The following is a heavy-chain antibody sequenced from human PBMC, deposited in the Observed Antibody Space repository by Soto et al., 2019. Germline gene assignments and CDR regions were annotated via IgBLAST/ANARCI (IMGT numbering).Heavy chain of an antibody. CDR3: ARDYCSGGSCPLYMDV. CDR2: IWYDGSNK. V-gene: IGHV3-33*01. CDR1: GFTFSSYG. Sequence: GGSLRLSCAASGFTFSSYGMHWVRQAPGKGLEWVAVIWYDGSNKYYADSVKGRFTISRDNSKNTLYLQMNSLRAEDTAVYYCARDYCSGGSCPLYMDVWGKGTTVTVSS. J-gene: IGHJ6*03. D-gene: IGHD2-15*01.